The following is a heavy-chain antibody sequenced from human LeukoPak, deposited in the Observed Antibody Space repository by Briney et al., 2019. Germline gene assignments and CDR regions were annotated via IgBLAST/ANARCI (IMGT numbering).Heavy chain of an antibody. CDR3: VRNVDSGFDY. CDR1: GYTFTSYD. D-gene: IGHD3/OR15-3a*01. V-gene: IGHV1-8*01. Sequence: GASVKVSCKASGYTFTSYDINWVRQATGQGLEWMGWMNPNSGNTGYAQKFQGRVTMTRDTSTSTVYMELSSLRSDDTAMCYCVRNVDSGFDYWGQGTLVTVSS. J-gene: IGHJ4*02. CDR2: MNPNSGNT.